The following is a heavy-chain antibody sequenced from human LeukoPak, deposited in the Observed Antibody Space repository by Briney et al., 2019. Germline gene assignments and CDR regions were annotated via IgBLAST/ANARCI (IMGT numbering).Heavy chain of an antibody. CDR1: GFTFSGSA. V-gene: IGHV3-73*01. CDR2: IRSKANSYAT. CDR3: AGGRGWYSPDY. J-gene: IGHJ4*02. D-gene: IGHD6-19*01. Sequence: GGSLRLSCAASGFTFSGSAMHWVRQASGKGLEWVGRIRSKANSYATAYAASVKGRFTISRDDSKNTAYLQMNSLKTEDTAVYYCAGGRGWYSPDYWGQGTLVTVSS.